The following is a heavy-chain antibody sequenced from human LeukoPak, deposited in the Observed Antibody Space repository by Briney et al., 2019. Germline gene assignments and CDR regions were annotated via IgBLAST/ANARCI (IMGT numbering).Heavy chain of an antibody. CDR2: IKPDESEK. J-gene: IGHJ3*02. CDR3: ARAVLGTFDI. Sequence: GGSLRLSCTASGFTFSSTWMSWVRQAPGKGPGWLANIKPDESEKNYVHSVRGRFTISRDNAKNLWLSQMERLGAEATALDYCARAVLGTFDICGQGTMVTVSS. CDR1: GFTFSSTW. V-gene: IGHV3-7*04.